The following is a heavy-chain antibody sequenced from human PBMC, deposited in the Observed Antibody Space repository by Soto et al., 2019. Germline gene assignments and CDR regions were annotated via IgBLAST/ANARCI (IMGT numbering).Heavy chain of an antibody. CDR2: ISAYNGNT. V-gene: IGHV1-18*01. CDR1: GYTFTSYG. CDR3: ARTEYISSWYAPSY. J-gene: IGHJ4*02. Sequence: QVQLVQSGAEVKKPGASVKVSCKASGYTFTSYGISWVRQAPGQGLEWMGWISAYNGNTNYAQKLQRTVTITTDTSTSTAYMELRSLRSDDTAVYYCARTEYISSWYAPSYWGQGTLVTVSS. D-gene: IGHD6-13*01.